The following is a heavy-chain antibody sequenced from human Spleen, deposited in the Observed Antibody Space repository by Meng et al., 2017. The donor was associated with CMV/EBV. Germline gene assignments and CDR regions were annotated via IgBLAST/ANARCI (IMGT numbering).Heavy chain of an antibody. CDR2: ISADGGST. CDR3: AKDRGVSSGYYFDY. D-gene: IGHD6-19*01. V-gene: IGHV3-23*01. J-gene: IGHJ4*02. CDR1: GFTFDHYA. Sequence: GGSLRLSCAASGFTFDHYAMSWVRQSPGKGLEWVSTISADGGSTYFGDSVKGRFTVSRDNSKNTLFLQANSLTVEDTGAYHCAKDRGVSSGYYFDYWGLGTRVTVSS.